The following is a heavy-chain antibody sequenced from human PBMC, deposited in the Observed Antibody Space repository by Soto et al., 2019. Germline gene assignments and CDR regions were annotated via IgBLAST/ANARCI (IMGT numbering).Heavy chain of an antibody. CDR1: GVSLITGKMA. CDR3: SRTLEMRNGMDV. CDR2: LLSNDEK. V-gene: IGHV2-26*03. J-gene: IGHJ6*02. Sequence: QVTLKETGPVLVKPTEPLTLTCTISGVSLITGKMAVSWIRQPPGQALEWLAHLLSNDEKSYSTSLKTRLTISTDTSKTQVVLTMTNMGPVDTATYYCSRTLEMRNGMDVWGQGTTVTVSS.